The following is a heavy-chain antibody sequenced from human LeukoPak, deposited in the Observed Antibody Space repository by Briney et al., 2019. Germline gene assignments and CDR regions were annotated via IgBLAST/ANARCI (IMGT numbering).Heavy chain of an antibody. J-gene: IGHJ3*02. CDR2: IYYSGST. V-gene: IGHV4-59*01. CDR3: ARDGYYDFWSGPRGAFDI. D-gene: IGHD3-3*01. Sequence: SETLSLTCTVSGGSISSYYWSRIRQPPGKGLEWIGYIYYSGSTNYNPSLKSRVTISVDTSKNQFSLKLSSVTAADTAVYYCARDGYYDFWSGPRGAFDIWGQGTMVTVSS. CDR1: GGSISSYY.